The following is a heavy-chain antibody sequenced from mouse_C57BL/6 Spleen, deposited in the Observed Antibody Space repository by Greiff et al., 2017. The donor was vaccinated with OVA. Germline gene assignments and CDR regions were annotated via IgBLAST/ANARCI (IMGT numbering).Heavy chain of an antibody. CDR3: ARADPSYYGSPYWYFDV. CDR1: GYTFTSYW. V-gene: IGHV1-55*01. Sequence: QVQLQQPGAELVKPGASVKMSCKASGYTFTSYWITWVKQRPGQGLEWIGDIYPGSGSTNYTEKFKSKATLTVDTSSSTAFMQLSSLTSEDLAVYYCARADPSYYGSPYWYFDVWGTGTTVTVSA. D-gene: IGHD2-10*01. J-gene: IGHJ1*03. CDR2: IYPGSGST.